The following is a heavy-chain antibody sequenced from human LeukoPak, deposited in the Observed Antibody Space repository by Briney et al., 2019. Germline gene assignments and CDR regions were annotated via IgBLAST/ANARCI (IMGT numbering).Heavy chain of an antibody. J-gene: IGHJ4*02. CDR3: ARPNRGALFRY. CDR2: IYPGDSDSDT. D-gene: IGHD1-14*01. Sequence: GESLKISCKVSGYSFTNYWIGWVRQMPGKGLEWMGIIYPGDSDSDTKYSPSFQGQVTISADKSINTAYLQWSSLKASDTAIYYCARPNRGALFRYWGQGTLVTVSS. V-gene: IGHV5-51*01. CDR1: GYSFTNYW.